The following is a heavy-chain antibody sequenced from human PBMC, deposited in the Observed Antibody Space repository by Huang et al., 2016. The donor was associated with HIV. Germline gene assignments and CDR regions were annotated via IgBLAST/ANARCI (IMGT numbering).Heavy chain of an antibody. Sequence: QLQLQESGPGQVKPSETLSLTCTVSGDFISSTNYYWGWIRQSPGKGLEWVGSVYQGGSTNYNPSLKSRVTLSVDTSRNQFSLRLNSLTAADTAVYYCASQHIGAAATWFWGRGTQVAVSS. J-gene: IGHJ4*02. CDR3: ASQHIGAAATWF. CDR1: GDFISSTNYY. D-gene: IGHD6-13*01. V-gene: IGHV4-39*01. CDR2: VYQGGST.